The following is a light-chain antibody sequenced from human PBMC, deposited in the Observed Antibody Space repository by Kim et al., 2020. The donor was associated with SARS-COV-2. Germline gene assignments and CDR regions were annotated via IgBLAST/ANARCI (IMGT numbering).Light chain of an antibody. V-gene: IGLV7-46*01. CDR2: ATN. J-gene: IGLJ3*02. CDR1: PGPVPSAHC. CDR3: LLSYRDPRGV. Sequence: WRASPGPVPSAHCPYRFPQKPGPAPRTLSFATNRGHSWTPARFPGSLFGARAALTLSGAQPEDEADYYCLLSYRDPRGVFGGGTKVTVL.